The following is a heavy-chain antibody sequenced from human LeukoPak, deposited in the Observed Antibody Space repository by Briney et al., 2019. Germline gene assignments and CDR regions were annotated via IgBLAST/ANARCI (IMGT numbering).Heavy chain of an antibody. CDR2: IYYSGST. D-gene: IGHD3-16*01. V-gene: IGHV4-59*08. CDR3: ARGGGGEFDY. Sequence: PSETLSLTCTVSGGSISSYYWSWIRQPPGKGLEWIGYIYYSGSTNYNPSLKSRVTISVDTSKNQFSLKLSSVTAADTAVYYCARGGGGEFDYWGQGTLVTVSS. J-gene: IGHJ4*02. CDR1: GGSISSYY.